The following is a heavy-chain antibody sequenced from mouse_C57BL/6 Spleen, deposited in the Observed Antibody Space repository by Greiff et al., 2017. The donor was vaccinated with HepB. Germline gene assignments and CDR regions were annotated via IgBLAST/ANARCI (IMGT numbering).Heavy chain of an antibody. J-gene: IGHJ3*01. CDR2: INPNNGGT. CDR3: ARGEVFAY. CDR1: GYTFTDYY. V-gene: IGHV1-26*01. Sequence: EVQLQQSGPELVKPGASVKISCKASGYTFTDYYMNWVKQSHGKSLEWIGDINPNNGGTSYNQKFKGKATLTVDKSSSTAYMELRSLTSEDSAVYYCARGEVFAYWGQGTLVTVSA.